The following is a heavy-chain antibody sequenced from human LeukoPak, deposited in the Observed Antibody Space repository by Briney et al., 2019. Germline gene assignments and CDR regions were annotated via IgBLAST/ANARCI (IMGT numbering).Heavy chain of an antibody. Sequence: PSETLSLTCAVYGGSFSGYYWSWLRQPPGKGLEWIGEINHSGSTNYNPSLTSRVTISVDTSKNQFSLQLSSVTAADTAVYYCARDTAMAWGYYYYMDVWGKGTTVTVSS. J-gene: IGHJ6*03. D-gene: IGHD5-18*01. CDR2: INHSGST. CDR3: ARDTAMAWGYYYYMDV. CDR1: GGSFSGYY. V-gene: IGHV4-34*01.